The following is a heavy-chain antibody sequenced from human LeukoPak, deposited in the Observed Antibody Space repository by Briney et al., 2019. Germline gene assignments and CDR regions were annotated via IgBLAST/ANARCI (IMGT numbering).Heavy chain of an antibody. D-gene: IGHD4-17*01. Sequence: PGGSLRLSCVASGFTFSKYAMTWVRQAPGTGLECVSVISGSGVRTYYGDSVKGRFTISRDNSKNTLYLEMKSLRAGDTAVYYCAKDRYGDSMGYHGVEGSFDYWGRGTLVTVSS. CDR2: ISGSGVRT. CDR3: AKDRYGDSMGYHGVEGSFDY. CDR1: GFTFSKYA. J-gene: IGHJ4*02. V-gene: IGHV3-23*01.